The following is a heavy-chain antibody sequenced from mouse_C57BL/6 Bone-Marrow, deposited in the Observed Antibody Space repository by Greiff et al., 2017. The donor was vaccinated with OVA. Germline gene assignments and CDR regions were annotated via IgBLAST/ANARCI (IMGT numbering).Heavy chain of an antibody. CDR2: IDPENGDT. CDR3: TDYYGSSYRYFDV. J-gene: IGHJ1*03. Sequence: VQLQQSGAELVRPGASVKLSCTASGFNIKDDYMHWVKPRPEQGLEWIGWIDPENGDTEYASKFQGKATITADTSSNTAYLQLSSLTSEDTAVYYCTDYYGSSYRYFDVWGTGTTVTVSS. D-gene: IGHD1-1*01. CDR1: GFNIKDDY. V-gene: IGHV14-4*01.